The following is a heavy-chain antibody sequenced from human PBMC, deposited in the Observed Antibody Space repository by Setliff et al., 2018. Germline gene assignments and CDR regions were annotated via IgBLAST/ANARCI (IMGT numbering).Heavy chain of an antibody. D-gene: IGHD3-10*01. Sequence: PSETLSLTCTVSGGSISTSSHHWVWIRQSPGKGLEWIGTIYSSGTTYYNLPLKSRVTISLDTSKSQFSLNLGSVTAADTAVYYCTRRPRGRAAFDIWGQGTMVT. V-gene: IGHV4-39*01. CDR2: IYSSGTT. CDR1: GGSISTSSHH. CDR3: TRRPRGRAAFDI. J-gene: IGHJ3*02.